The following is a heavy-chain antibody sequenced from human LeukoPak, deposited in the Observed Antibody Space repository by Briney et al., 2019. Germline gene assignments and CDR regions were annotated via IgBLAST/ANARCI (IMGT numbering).Heavy chain of an antibody. CDR3: TRSPRDGYHDAFDI. J-gene: IGHJ3*02. CDR2: IYPGDSET. V-gene: IGHV5-51*01. CDR1: GYTFTTYW. Sequence: GESLKISCKGSGYTFTTYWIAWVRQMPGEGLEWMGIIYPGDSETRYSPSFQGQVTISADKSITTVYLQWGRLKASDTAMYYCTRSPRDGYHDAFDIWGQGTMVTVFS. D-gene: IGHD5-24*01.